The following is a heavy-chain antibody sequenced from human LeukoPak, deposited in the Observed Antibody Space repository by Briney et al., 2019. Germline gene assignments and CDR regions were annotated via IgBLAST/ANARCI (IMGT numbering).Heavy chain of an antibody. Sequence: GASVKVSCKASGYTFTGYYMHWVRQAPGQGLEWMGWMNPNSGNTGYAQRFQGRVTMTRNTSISTAYMELSSLRSEDTAVYYCARRPIAAADYWGQGTLVTVSS. D-gene: IGHD6-13*01. V-gene: IGHV1-8*02. CDR2: MNPNSGNT. J-gene: IGHJ4*02. CDR3: ARRPIAAADY. CDR1: GYTFTGYY.